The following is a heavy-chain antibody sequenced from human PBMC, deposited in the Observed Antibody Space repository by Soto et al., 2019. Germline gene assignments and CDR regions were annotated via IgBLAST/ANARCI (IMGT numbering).Heavy chain of an antibody. V-gene: IGHV1-18*01. CDR1: GYTFTSYG. CDR3: ARARGGYGETYYFDY. D-gene: IGHD4-17*01. CDR2: ISAYNGNT. J-gene: IGHJ4*02. Sequence: ASVKVSCKASGYTFTSYGISWVRQAPGQGLEWMGWISAYNGNTNYAQKLQGRVTMTTDTSTSTAYMEPRSLRSDDTAVYYCARARGGYGETYYFDYWGQGTLVTVSS.